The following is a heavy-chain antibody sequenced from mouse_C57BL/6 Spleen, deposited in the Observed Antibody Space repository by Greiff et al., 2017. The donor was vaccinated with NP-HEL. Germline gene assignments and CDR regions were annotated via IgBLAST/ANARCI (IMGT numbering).Heavy chain of an antibody. Sequence: QVQLQQPGAELVMPGASVKLSCKASGYTFTSYWMHWVKQRPGQGLEWIGEIDPSDSYTNYNQMFTGKSTLTVDKSTSTAYMQLSSLTSEDSAVYYCARTGCDYWGQGTTLTVSS. D-gene: IGHD4-1*01. J-gene: IGHJ2*01. CDR3: ARTGCDY. CDR2: IDPSDSYT. V-gene: IGHV1-69*01. CDR1: GYTFTSYW.